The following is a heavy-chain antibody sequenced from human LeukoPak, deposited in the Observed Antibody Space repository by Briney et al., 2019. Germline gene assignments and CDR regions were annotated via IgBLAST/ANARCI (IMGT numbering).Heavy chain of an antibody. CDR1: GYTFTSYD. V-gene: IGHV1-8*01. CDR3: ARDNSVGDNAWWFDP. J-gene: IGHJ5*02. D-gene: IGHD1-26*01. Sequence: ASVKVSCKASGYTFTSYDINWVRQATGQGLEWMGWMNPYSGYTGYAQKFQGRVTMTRDMSTSTDYMELSSLRSEDTAIYYCARDNSVGDNAWWFDPWGQGTLVTVSS. CDR2: MNPYSGYT.